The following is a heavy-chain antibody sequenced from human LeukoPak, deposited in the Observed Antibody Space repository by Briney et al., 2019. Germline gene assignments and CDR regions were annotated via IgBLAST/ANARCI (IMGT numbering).Heavy chain of an antibody. V-gene: IGHV3-23*01. D-gene: IGHD3-10*01. J-gene: IGHJ6*02. CDR2: ISGSGGST. Sequence: GGSLRLSCAASGFTFSSYAMSWVRQAPGKGLEWVSAISGSGGSTYYADSVKGRFTISRDNSKNTLYLQMNSLRAEDTAVYYCAKVHGSGSYSGYYGMDVWGQGTTVTVSS. CDR3: AKVHGSGSYSGYYGMDV. CDR1: GFTFSSYA.